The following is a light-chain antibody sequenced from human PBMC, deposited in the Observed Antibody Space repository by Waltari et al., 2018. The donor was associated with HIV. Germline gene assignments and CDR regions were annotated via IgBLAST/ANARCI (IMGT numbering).Light chain of an antibody. V-gene: IGLV6-57*04. J-gene: IGLJ2*01. CDR2: EDN. Sequence: NFMLTQPHSMSESPGKTVTISCTRSSGSIASHYVPWYQQRPGSAPTTVIYEDNERPSGVPDRFSGSIDRSSNSASLTISGLKTEDEADYYCHSYDTNNQVFGGGTKLTVV. CDR1: SGSIASHY. CDR3: HSYDTNNQV.